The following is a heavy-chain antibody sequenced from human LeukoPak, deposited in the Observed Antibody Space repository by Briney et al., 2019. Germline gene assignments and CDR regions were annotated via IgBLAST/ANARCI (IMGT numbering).Heavy chain of an antibody. CDR1: GGSFSGYY. CDR2: IYYSGST. Sequence: SETLSLTCAVYGGSFSGYYWSWIRQPPGKGLEWIGYIYYSGSTYYNPSLKSRVTISVDTSKNQFSLKLSSVTAADTAVYYCARDRKYSSSWTDAFDIWGQGTMVTVSS. V-gene: IGHV4-34*09. D-gene: IGHD6-13*01. J-gene: IGHJ3*02. CDR3: ARDRKYSSSWTDAFDI.